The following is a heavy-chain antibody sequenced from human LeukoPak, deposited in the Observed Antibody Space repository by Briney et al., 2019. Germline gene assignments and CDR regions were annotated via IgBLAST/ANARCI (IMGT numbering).Heavy chain of an antibody. CDR1: GFTFSDYY. V-gene: IGHV3-11*04. J-gene: IGHJ3*02. D-gene: IGHD1-26*01. Sequence: NPGGSLRLSCAASGFTFSDYYMSWIRQAPGRGLEWVSYISSSGSTIYYADSVKGRFTISRDNAKNSLYLQMNSLRAEDTAVYYCAREAYSGSLHDAFDIWGQGTMVTVSS. CDR3: AREAYSGSLHDAFDI. CDR2: ISSSGSTI.